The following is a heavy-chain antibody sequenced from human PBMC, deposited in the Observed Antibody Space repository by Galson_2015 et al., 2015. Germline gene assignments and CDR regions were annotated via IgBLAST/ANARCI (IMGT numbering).Heavy chain of an antibody. CDR1: GFTFSDYY. CDR3: ARYRPDTENDAFDI. Sequence: SLRLSCAASGFTFSDYYMSWIRQAPGKGLEWVSYISSSGSTIYYADSVKGRFTISRDNAKNSLYLQMNSLRAEDTAVYYCARYRPDTENDAFDILGQGTMVTVSS. D-gene: IGHD5-18*01. V-gene: IGHV3-11*01. J-gene: IGHJ3*02. CDR2: ISSSGSTI.